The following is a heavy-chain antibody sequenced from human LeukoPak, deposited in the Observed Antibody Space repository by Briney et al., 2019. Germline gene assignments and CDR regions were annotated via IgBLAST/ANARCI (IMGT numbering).Heavy chain of an antibody. CDR3: ARATQPPRWFDP. CDR1: GGSISSGSYY. J-gene: IGHJ5*02. Sequence: SETLSLTCTVSGGSISSGSYYWSWIRQPAGKGLEWIGRINTSGTINYNPSLKSRVTISVDTSKNQFSLKLSSVTAADTAVYYCARATQPPRWFDPWGQGTLVTVSS. V-gene: IGHV4-61*02. D-gene: IGHD2-2*01. CDR2: INTSGTI.